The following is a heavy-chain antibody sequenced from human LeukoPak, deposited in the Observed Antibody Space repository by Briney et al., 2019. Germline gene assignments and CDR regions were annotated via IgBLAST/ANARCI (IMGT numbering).Heavy chain of an antibody. V-gene: IGHV4-39*01. Sequence: PSETLSLTCTVSGGSISSSSYYWGWIRQPPGKGLEWIGSIYYSGSTYYNPSLKSRVTISVDTSKNQFSLKLSSVTAADTAVYYCARRKAVALFDPWGQGTLVTVSS. CDR2: IYYSGST. J-gene: IGHJ5*02. CDR1: GGSISSSSYY. CDR3: ARRKAVALFDP. D-gene: IGHD6-19*01.